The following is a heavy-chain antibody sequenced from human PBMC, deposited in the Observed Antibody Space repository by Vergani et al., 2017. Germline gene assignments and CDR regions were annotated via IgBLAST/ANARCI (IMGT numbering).Heavy chain of an antibody. J-gene: IGHJ6*02. CDR2: ISYDGSNK. Sequence: QVQLVESGGGVVQPGRSLRLSCAASGFTFSSYGMHWVRQAPGKGLEWVAVISYDGSNKYYADSVKGRFTISRDNSKNTLYLQMNSLRAEDTAVYYCAKDAVPGIAVAGTYYYYYYGMDVWGQGTTVTVSS. CDR1: GFTFSSYG. V-gene: IGHV3-30*18. CDR3: AKDAVPGIAVAGTYYYYYYGMDV. D-gene: IGHD6-19*01.